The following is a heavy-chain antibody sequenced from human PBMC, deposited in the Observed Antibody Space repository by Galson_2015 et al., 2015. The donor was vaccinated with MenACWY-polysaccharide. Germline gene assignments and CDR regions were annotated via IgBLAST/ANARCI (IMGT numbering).Heavy chain of an antibody. CDR1: GGSFSDYG. CDR3: ARGDCSCNRCCFVY. CDR2: IIPTVGTV. D-gene: IGHD2-15*01. J-gene: IGHJ1*01. V-gene: IGHV1-69*04. Sequence: SVKVSCKVSGGSFSDYGFSWVRQAPGQGLEWVGRIIPTVGTVHKAQKFQDRLTITADTSTRTTFMELTSLRSEDTAFYYCARGDCSCNRCCFVYWGQGTLVTVSS.